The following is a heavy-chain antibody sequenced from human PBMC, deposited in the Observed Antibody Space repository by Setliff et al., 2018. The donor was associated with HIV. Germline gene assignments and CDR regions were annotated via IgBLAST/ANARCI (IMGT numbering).Heavy chain of an antibody. CDR3: AGPQHIYDDSSDDY. J-gene: IGHJ4*02. Sequence: GGSLRLSCAASGFTFRSYGMHWVRQAPGKGLEWVAVIWYDGSNKYYADSVKGRFTISRDDSKNTAYLQMSSLKTEDTAVYYCAGPQHIYDDSSDDYWGQGTLVTVSS. CDR2: IWYDGSNK. V-gene: IGHV3-33*01. D-gene: IGHD3-22*01. CDR1: GFTFRSYG.